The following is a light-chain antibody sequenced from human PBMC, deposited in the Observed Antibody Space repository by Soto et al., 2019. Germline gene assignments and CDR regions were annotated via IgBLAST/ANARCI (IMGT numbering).Light chain of an antibody. CDR1: SSDVGAYIY. CDR3: CSYTSSRTYV. Sequence: QSVLTQPASVSGSPGQSITISCTGTSSDVGAYIYVSWYQHHPGKAPKVMIYEVTNRPSGVSDRFSGSKSGNTASLTISGPQAEDEADYYCCSYTSSRTYVFGTGTKVTV. V-gene: IGLV2-14*01. CDR2: EVT. J-gene: IGLJ1*01.